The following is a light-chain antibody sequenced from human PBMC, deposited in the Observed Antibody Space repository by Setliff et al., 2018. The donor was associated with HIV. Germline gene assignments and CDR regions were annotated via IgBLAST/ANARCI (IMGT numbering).Light chain of an antibody. CDR1: SSDVGVYNY. CDR3: GSYAGSKSYV. Sequence: QSALAQPPSASGSPGQSVTISCTGASSDVGVYNYVSWFQQHPGKAPKLMLYEVTKRPSGVPDRFSGSKSGNTASLTVSGLQAEDEADYYCGSYAGSKSYVFGTGTKVTVL. V-gene: IGLV2-8*01. CDR2: EVT. J-gene: IGLJ1*01.